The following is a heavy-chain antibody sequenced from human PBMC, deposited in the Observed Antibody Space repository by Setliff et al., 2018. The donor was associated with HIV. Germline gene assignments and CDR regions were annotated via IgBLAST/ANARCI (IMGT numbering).Heavy chain of an antibody. CDR3: ARGWSEDTSMVQVEYFEH. D-gene: IGHD5-18*01. J-gene: IGHJ1*01. Sequence: SVNVSCKASGGTLSNYAISWVRQAPGQGPEWVGGIIPFVNIANYAQKFQGRVTMTADKSTSTVYMELRSLRSEDTAVYFCARGWSEDTSMVQVEYFEHWGQGTLVTVSS. CDR1: GGTLSNYA. CDR2: IIPFVNIA. V-gene: IGHV1-69*10.